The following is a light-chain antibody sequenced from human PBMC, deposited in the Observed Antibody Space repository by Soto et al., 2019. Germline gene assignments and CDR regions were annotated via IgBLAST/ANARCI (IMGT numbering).Light chain of an antibody. CDR3: QQYGSSPRLT. CDR1: QSVSSSY. CDR2: GAS. Sequence: EIVLTQSPGTLSLSPGERATLSCRASQSVSSSYLAWYQQKPGQAPRLLIYGASSRATGIPDRFSGSGSGTEFTLTISRLEPEDFAVYYCQQYGSSPRLTCGGGTKVEIK. J-gene: IGKJ4*01. V-gene: IGKV3-20*01.